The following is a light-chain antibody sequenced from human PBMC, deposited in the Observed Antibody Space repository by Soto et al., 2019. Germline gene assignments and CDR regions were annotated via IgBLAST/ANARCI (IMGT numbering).Light chain of an antibody. V-gene: IGKV3-20*01. CDR1: QSVSGSY. Sequence: EIVLTQSPGTLSLSPGERATLSCRARQSVSGSYLAWYQQKPGQSPRILIYDASSRATGIPDRFSGSGSGTDFTLTISRLEPEDFAVYYCQQYATRPWTFGQGTQVESK. CDR3: QQYATRPWT. J-gene: IGKJ1*01. CDR2: DAS.